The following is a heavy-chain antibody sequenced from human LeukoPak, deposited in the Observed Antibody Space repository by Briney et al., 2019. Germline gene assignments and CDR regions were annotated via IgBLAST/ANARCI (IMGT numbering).Heavy chain of an antibody. CDR2: IGKGGVT. CDR3: ARGGPGPFDY. D-gene: IGHD3-16*01. J-gene: IGHJ4*02. CDR1: GFTFSNYD. Sequence: GGSLRLSCAASGFTFSNYDMHWVRQDTGKGREWVSGIGKGGVTCYADSVKGRFIISRENANNSVYLQMNSLRAGDTALYYCARGGPGPFDYWGQGTLVTVSS. V-gene: IGHV3-13*04.